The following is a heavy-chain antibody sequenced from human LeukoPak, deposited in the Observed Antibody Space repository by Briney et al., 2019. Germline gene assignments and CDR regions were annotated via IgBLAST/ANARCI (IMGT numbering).Heavy chain of an antibody. CDR2: IYYSGTT. CDR3: ARGPDWTYAFDL. D-gene: IGHD3-9*01. V-gene: IGHV4-59*01. CDR1: GGSFSVYY. Sequence: PSETLSVTCAVYGGSFSVYYWSWSRQRPGKGLEWSGYIYYSGTTHYNPSLKSRVTISVDTSKNKFSLKLSSVTAADTAVYYCARGPDWTYAFDLWGQGTMVTVSS. J-gene: IGHJ3*01.